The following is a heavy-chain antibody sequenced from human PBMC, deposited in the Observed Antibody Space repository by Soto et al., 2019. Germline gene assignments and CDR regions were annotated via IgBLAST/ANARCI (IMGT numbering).Heavy chain of an antibody. CDR1: GGSFSGYY. D-gene: IGHD3-22*01. CDR2: INHSGST. Sequence: SETLSLTCAVYGGSFSGYYWSWIRQPPGKGLEWIGEINHSGSTNYNPSLKSRVTISVDTSKNQFSLKLSSVTAADTAVYYCARGNVSHDSSGYYYYYYGMDVWGQGTTVTVSS. V-gene: IGHV4-34*01. CDR3: ARGNVSHDSSGYYYYYYGMDV. J-gene: IGHJ6*02.